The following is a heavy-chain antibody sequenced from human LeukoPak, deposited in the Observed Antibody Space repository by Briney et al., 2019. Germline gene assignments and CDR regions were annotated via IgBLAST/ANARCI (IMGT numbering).Heavy chain of an antibody. V-gene: IGHV3-30-3*01. CDR2: ISYDGNKK. J-gene: IGHJ4*02. CDR3: ARDDGYYDSSGSLDY. CDR1: GFTFNSYA. D-gene: IGHD3-22*01. Sequence: GGSLRLSCAASGFTFNSYAMHWVRQAPGKGLEWVAVISYDGNKKYYADSVKGRFTISRDTSKNKVFVQMNSLSAEDTAVYYCARDDGYYDSSGSLDYWGQGTLVTASS.